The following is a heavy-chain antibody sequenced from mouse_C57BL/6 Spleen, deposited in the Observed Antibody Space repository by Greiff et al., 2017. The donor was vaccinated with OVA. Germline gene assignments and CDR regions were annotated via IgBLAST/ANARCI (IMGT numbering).Heavy chain of an antibody. V-gene: IGHV1-82*01. D-gene: IGHD2-5*01. CDR1: GYAFSSSW. Sequence: VQLQQSGPELVKPGASVKISCKASGYAFSSSWMNWVKQRPGKGLEWIGRIYPGDGDTNYNGKFKGKATLTADKSSSTAYMQLSSLTSEDSAVYFCARYSNYTGGYWYVDVWGTGTTVTVSS. J-gene: IGHJ1*03. CDR3: ARYSNYTGGYWYVDV. CDR2: IYPGDGDT.